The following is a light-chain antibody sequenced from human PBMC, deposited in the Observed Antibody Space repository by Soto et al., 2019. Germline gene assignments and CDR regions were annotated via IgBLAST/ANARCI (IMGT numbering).Light chain of an antibody. CDR3: QQYNSYWT. CDR1: QSISSW. CDR2: KAS. V-gene: IGKV1-5*03. Sequence: DIQMTQSPSTLSASVGDRVTITCRASQSISSWLAGYQQKPGKAPKLLIYKASSLESGVPSRFSGSGSGTEFTLTIRSLQPDDFATYYCQQYNSYWTFGQGTKVEIK. J-gene: IGKJ1*01.